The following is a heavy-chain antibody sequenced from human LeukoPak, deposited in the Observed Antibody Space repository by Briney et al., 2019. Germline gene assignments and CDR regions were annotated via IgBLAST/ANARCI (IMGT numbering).Heavy chain of an antibody. CDR3: ASYCSSRCSPSGFDF. D-gene: IGHD2-2*01. V-gene: IGHV3-23*01. CDR2: ISSGGGYT. CDR1: GFAFSTYA. Sequence: PGGSLRLSCAASGFAFSTYAMSWVRQAPGKGLEWVSAISSGGGYTYHADSVKGRFTISRDDSKNTLYLQMSSLRAEDTAVYYCASYCSSRCSPSGFDFWGRGTLVTVSS. J-gene: IGHJ4*02.